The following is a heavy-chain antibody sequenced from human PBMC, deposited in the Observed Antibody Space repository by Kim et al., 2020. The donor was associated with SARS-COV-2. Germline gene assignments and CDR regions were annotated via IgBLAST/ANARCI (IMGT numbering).Heavy chain of an antibody. D-gene: IGHD1-1*01. CDR1: GGSFSGYY. J-gene: IGHJ5*02. Sequence: SETLSLTCAVYGGSFSGYYWSWIRQPPGKGLEWIGEINHSGSTNYNPSLKSRVTISVDTSKNQFSLKLSSVTAADTAVYYCARSSTWIPFPPNKTKRWFDPWGQGTLVTVSS. CDR2: INHSGST. CDR3: ARSSTWIPFPPNKTKRWFDP. V-gene: IGHV4-34*01.